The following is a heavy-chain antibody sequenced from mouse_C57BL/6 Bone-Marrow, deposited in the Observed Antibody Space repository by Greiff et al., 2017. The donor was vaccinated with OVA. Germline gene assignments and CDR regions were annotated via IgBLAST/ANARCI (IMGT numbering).Heavy chain of an antibody. CDR3: ARHEKLGYYAMDY. CDR2: ISSGGSYT. CDR1: GFTFSSYG. J-gene: IGHJ4*01. D-gene: IGHD1-3*01. Sequence: EVQLQESGGDLVKPGGSLKLSCAASGFTFSSYGMSWVRQTPDKRLEWVATISSGGSYTYYPDSVKGRFTISRDNAKNTLYLQMSSLKSEDTAMYYCARHEKLGYYAMDYWGQGTSVTVSS. V-gene: IGHV5-6*01.